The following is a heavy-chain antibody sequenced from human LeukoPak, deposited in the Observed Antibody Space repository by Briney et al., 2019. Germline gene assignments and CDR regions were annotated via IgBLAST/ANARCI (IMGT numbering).Heavy chain of an antibody. Sequence: KASETLSLTCTVSGGSISSYYWSWIRQPAGKGLEWIGRIYTSGTTHYNPSLKSRVTMSVDTSKNQFSLKLSSVTAADTAVYYSALGYCSGGSCYPKGTDAFDIWGQGTMVTVSS. D-gene: IGHD2-15*01. V-gene: IGHV4-4*07. CDR2: IYTSGTT. CDR3: ALGYCSGGSCYPKGTDAFDI. J-gene: IGHJ3*02. CDR1: GGSISSYY.